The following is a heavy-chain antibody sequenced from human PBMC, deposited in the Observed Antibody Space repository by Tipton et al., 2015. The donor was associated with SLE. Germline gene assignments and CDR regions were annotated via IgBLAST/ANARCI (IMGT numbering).Heavy chain of an antibody. V-gene: IGHV3-74*01. J-gene: IGHJ4*02. CDR3: ASLSAPSDY. CDR2: IDPNGSPT. CDR1: GFTFDDYT. Sequence: GSLRLSCAASGFTFDDYTMHWVRQPPGKGLVWVSEIDPNGSPTNYADSVKDRFTISRDSAKNTLFLEMSSLRVDDTAVYYCASLSAPSDYWGQGTLVTVSS.